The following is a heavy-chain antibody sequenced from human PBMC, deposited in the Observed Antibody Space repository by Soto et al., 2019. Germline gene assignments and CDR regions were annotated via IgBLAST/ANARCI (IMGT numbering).Heavy chain of an antibody. CDR1: GYSFTSYW. CDR3: ARNSESSGSYYPYFEY. J-gene: IGHJ4*02. Sequence: PGESLKISCKGSGYSFTSYWIGWVRQMPGKGLEWMGIIYPGDSDTRHSPSFQGQVTISADKSISTAYLQWSSLKASDTAMYYCARNSESSGSYYPYFEYWGQGTLVTVSS. CDR2: IYPGDSDT. D-gene: IGHD1-26*01. V-gene: IGHV5-51*01.